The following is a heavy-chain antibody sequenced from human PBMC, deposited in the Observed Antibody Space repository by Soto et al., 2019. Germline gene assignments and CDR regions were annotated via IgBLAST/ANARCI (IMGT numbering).Heavy chain of an antibody. CDR3: ARGIGEYRLLLRWFDP. V-gene: IGHV4-4*02. CDR2: IYHSGST. D-gene: IGHD2-2*01. J-gene: IGHJ5*02. Sequence: SETLSLTCAVSGGSISSSNWWSWVRQPPAKGLEWIGEIYHSGSTNYNPSLKNRVTISVDKSKNKFSLKLSCVTAADTTVYYCARGIGEYRLLLRWFDPWGEGTLVTVSS. CDR1: GGSISSSNW.